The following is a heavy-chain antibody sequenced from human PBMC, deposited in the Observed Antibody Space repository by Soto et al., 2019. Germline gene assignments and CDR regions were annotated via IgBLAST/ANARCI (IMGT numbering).Heavy chain of an antibody. D-gene: IGHD3-22*01. CDR1: AFTFSGYT. CDR3: ARADVRNGGYYYDY. J-gene: IGHJ4*02. Sequence: EVHLVESGGGLVQPGGSLRLSCAASAFTFSGYTMHWVRQAPGKAPDYVSAISSNGGTTFYANSVKGRFTISRDNSRNTLFLHMGSLTTEDTATYFCARADVRNGGYYYDYWGQGTLVTVSS. CDR2: ISSNGGTT. V-gene: IGHV3-64*01.